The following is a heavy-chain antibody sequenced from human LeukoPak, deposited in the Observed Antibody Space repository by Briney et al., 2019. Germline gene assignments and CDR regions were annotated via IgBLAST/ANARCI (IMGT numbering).Heavy chain of an antibody. CDR2: ISGDGGST. D-gene: IGHD1-7*01. J-gene: IGHJ6*02. Sequence: PGGSLRLSCAASGFTFDDYAMHWVRQAPGKGLEWVSLISGDGGSTYYADSVKGRFTISGDNSKNSLYLQMNSLRTEDTALYYCAKDGVFNYHYYYYYGMDVWGQGTTVTVSS. V-gene: IGHV3-43*02. CDR1: GFTFDDYA. CDR3: AKDGVFNYHYYYYYGMDV.